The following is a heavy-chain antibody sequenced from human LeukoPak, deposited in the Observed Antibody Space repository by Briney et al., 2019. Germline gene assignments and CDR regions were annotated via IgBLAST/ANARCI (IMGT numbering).Heavy chain of an antibody. J-gene: IGHJ6*02. CDR3: ARAVPAATIYYYYGMDV. V-gene: IGHV4-39*07. CDR1: GGSISSSSYY. D-gene: IGHD2-2*01. CDR2: IYYSGST. Sequence: KPSETLSLTCTVSGGSISSSSYYWGWIRQPPGKGLEWIGSIYYSGSTYYNPSLKSRVTISVDTSKNQFSLKLSSVTAADTAVYYCARAVPAATIYYYYGMDVWGQGTTVTVSS.